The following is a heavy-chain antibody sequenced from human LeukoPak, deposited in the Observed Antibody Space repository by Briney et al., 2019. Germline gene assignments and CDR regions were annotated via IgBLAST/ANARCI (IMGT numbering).Heavy chain of an antibody. J-gene: IGHJ6*02. CDR1: GGSISSGGYS. V-gene: IGHV4-30-2*01. Sequence: PSETLSLTCAVSGGSISSGGYSWSWIRQPPGKGLEWIGYIYHSGSTYYNPSLKSRVTISVDRSKNQFSLKLSSVTAADTAVYYCARDLTGPSRHDFWSGRKYYYYGMDVWGQGTTVTVSS. CDR3: ARDLTGPSRHDFWSGRKYYYYGMDV. CDR2: IYHSGST. D-gene: IGHD3-3*01.